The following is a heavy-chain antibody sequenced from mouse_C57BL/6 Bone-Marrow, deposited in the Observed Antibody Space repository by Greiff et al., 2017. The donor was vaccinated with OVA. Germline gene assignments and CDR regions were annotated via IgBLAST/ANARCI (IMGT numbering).Heavy chain of an antibody. Sequence: DQLQQSGPVLVKPGASVKMSCKASGYTFTDYYMNWVKQSHGKSLEWIGVINPYNGGTSYNQKFKGKATLTADKSSSTAYMQLSSLTSEDSAVYFCARSGDYDYWGQGTTLTVSS. CDR2: INPYNGGT. V-gene: IGHV1-19*01. CDR1: GYTFTDYY. CDR3: ARSGDYDY. D-gene: IGHD2-4*01. J-gene: IGHJ2*01.